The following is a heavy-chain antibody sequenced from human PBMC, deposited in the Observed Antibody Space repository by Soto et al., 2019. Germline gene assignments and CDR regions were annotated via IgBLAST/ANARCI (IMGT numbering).Heavy chain of an antibody. J-gene: IGHJ6*02. CDR2: ISAYNGNT. Sequence: QVQLVQSGAEVKKPGASVKVSCKASGYTFTSYGISWVRQAPGQGLEWMGWISAYNGNTNYAQKLQGRVNMTTDTSTSTAYMELRSLRSDDTAVYYCARRGYYDFWSGTLGYYGMDVWGQGTTVTVSS. V-gene: IGHV1-18*04. CDR1: GYTFTSYG. CDR3: ARRGYYDFWSGTLGYYGMDV. D-gene: IGHD3-3*01.